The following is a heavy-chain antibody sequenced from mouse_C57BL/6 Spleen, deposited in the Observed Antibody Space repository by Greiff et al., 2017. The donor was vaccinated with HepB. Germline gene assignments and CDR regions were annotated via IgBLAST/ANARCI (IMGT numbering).Heavy chain of an antibody. CDR3: ASQDHYYGSSLFAY. J-gene: IGHJ3*01. Sequence: QVQLQQSGAELVMPGASVKLSCKASGYTFTSYWMHWVKQRPGQGLEWIGEIDPSDSYTNYNQKFKGKSTLTVDKSSSTAYMQLSSLTSEDSAVYYCASQDHYYGSSLFAYWGQGTLVTVSA. V-gene: IGHV1-69*01. D-gene: IGHD1-1*01. CDR1: GYTFTSYW. CDR2: IDPSDSYT.